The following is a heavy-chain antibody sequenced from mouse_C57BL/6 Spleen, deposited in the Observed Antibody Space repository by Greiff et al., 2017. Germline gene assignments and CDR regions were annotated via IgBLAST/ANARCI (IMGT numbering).Heavy chain of an antibody. V-gene: IGHV5-16*01. D-gene: IGHD2-1*01. J-gene: IGHJ4*01. CDR1: GFTFSDYY. Sequence: EVKLVESEGGLVQPGSSMKLSCTASGFTFSDYYMAWVRQVPEKGLEWVANINYDGSSTYYLDSLKSRFIISRDNAKNILYLQMSSLKSEDTATYYCARGIYYDYDAMDYWGQGTSVTVSS. CDR2: INYDGSST. CDR3: ARGIYYDYDAMDY.